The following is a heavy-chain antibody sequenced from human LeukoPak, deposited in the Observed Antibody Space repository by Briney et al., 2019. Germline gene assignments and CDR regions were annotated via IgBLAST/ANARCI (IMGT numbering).Heavy chain of an antibody. Sequence: GGSLRPSCAASGFTFSSYAMHWVRQAPGKGLEWVAVISYDGSNKYYADSVKGRFTISRDNSKNTLCLQMNSLRAEDTAVYYCARTEDTAMVKGFYGMDVWGQGTTVTVSS. J-gene: IGHJ6*02. V-gene: IGHV3-30-3*01. CDR3: ARTEDTAMVKGFYGMDV. D-gene: IGHD5-18*01. CDR1: GFTFSSYA. CDR2: ISYDGSNK.